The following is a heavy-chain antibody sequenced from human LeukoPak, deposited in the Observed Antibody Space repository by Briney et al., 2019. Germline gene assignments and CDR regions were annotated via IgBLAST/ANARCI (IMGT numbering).Heavy chain of an antibody. CDR3: TILFQTDP. CDR2: IKRKTDYGTT. Sequence: GGSLRLSCAASGFTFSNAWMNWVRQAPGKGLEWVGRIKRKTDYGTTDYAAHVRGRFTISRDDSKNTLYLQMNSLKSEDTAVYYCTILFQTDPWGQGTLVTVSS. CDR1: GFTFSNAW. D-gene: IGHD3-3*01. J-gene: IGHJ5*02. V-gene: IGHV3-15*01.